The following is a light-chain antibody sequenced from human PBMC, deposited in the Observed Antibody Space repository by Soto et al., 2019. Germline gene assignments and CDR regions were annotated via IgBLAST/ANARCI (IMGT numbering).Light chain of an antibody. Sequence: EIVLTQSPGTLSLSPGERATLSCRASQSFSSNFLAWYQQKPGQTPRLLIYGASNRATGIPDMFSGSGSGTDFTLTISRLEPEEFAVYYCQQYDSYPRTFGQWTKVDIK. CDR3: QQYDSYPRT. J-gene: IGKJ1*01. CDR2: GAS. CDR1: QSFSSNF. V-gene: IGKV3-20*01.